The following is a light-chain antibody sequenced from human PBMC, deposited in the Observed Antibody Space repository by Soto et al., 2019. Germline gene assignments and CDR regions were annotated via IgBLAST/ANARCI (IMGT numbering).Light chain of an antibody. V-gene: IGLV1-44*01. J-gene: IGLJ1*01. Sequence: QSALSQPPSASWTPGQRVTISCSGSTSNIGTNTVNWYQQLTGSAPKLLIYSDTQRPSGVPDRFSGSKSGTSASLAISGLQSEDEADYYCAAWDDSLNGYVFGTGTKVTVL. CDR1: TSNIGTNT. CDR2: SDT. CDR3: AAWDDSLNGYV.